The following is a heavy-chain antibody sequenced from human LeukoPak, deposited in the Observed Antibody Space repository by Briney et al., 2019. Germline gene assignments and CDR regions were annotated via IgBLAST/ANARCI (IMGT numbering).Heavy chain of an antibody. CDR2: MNPNSGNT. J-gene: IGHJ5*02. D-gene: IGHD3-3*01. CDR3: ARVCPYDFWSGAPYGWFDP. V-gene: IGHV1-8*01. Sequence: ASVKVSCKASGYTFTSYDINWVRQATGQGLEWMGWMNPNSGNTGYAQKFQGRVTMTRNTSISTAYMELSSLRSEDTAVYYCARVCPYDFWSGAPYGWFDPWGQGTLVTVSS. CDR1: GYTFTSYD.